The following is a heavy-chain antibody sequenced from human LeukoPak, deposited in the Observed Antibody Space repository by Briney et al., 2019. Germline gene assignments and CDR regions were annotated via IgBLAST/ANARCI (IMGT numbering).Heavy chain of an antibody. Sequence: SETLSLTCAVYGGSFSGYYWSWIRQPPGKGLEWIGEINHSGSTNYNPSLKSRVTISVDTSKNQFSLKLSSVTAADTAVYYCARGRGVWGSYRPNYFDYWGQGTPVTVSS. V-gene: IGHV4-34*01. CDR1: GGSFSGYY. CDR3: ARGRGVWGSYRPNYFDY. D-gene: IGHD3-16*02. CDR2: INHSGST. J-gene: IGHJ4*02.